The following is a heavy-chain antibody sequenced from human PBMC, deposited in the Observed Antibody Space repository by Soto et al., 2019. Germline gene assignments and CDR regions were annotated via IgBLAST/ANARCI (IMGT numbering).Heavy chain of an antibody. V-gene: IGHV3-7*01. J-gene: IGHJ6*02. D-gene: IGHD2-2*01. CDR2: IKEDGSEK. Sequence: EVQLVESGGGLVQPGGSLRLSCATSGFTLSNYWMNWVRQAPGKGLEWVANIKEDGSEKYFVDSVKGRFTISRDNAKNSVYLQMNSLRAEDTAVYYCARDLGRTAAGYYYYDAMDVWGQGTTVTVPS. CDR3: ARDLGRTAAGYYYYDAMDV. CDR1: GFTLSNYW.